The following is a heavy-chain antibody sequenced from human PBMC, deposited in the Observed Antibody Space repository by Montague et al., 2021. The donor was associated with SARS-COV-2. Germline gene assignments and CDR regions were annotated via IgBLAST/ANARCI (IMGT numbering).Heavy chain of an antibody. J-gene: IGHJ4*02. CDR3: ARVGWELRVGDYYFDY. D-gene: IGHD1-26*01. V-gene: IGHV4-59*01. CDR1: GGSISSYY. CDR2: IFYTGCT. Sequence: SETLSLTCSVSGGSISSYYWSWIRQPPGKGLEWIGYIFYTGCTXXXPSXXXRLTISVDTSENQFSLKVTSVTPADTAVYFCARVGWELRVGDYYFDYWGQGTLVTVSS.